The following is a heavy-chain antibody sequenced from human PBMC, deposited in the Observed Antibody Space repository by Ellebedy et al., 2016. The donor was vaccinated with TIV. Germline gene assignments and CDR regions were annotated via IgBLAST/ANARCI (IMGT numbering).Heavy chain of an antibody. CDR2: LNPSTGGT. CDR3: ATRGRGGPNYYYYGMDV. D-gene: IGHD3-10*01. V-gene: IGHV1-46*01. Sequence: ASVKVSCKASGYTFTGYYIHWVRQAPGQGLEWVGTLNPSTGGTSYAQKFQGRVTMTTDTSTSTAYMELRSLRSDDTAVYYCATRGRGGPNYYYYGMDVWGQGTTVTVSS. CDR1: GYTFTGYY. J-gene: IGHJ6*02.